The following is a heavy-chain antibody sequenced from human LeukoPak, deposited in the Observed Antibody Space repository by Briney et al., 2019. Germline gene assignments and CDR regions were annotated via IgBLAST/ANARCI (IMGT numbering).Heavy chain of an antibody. D-gene: IGHD6-13*01. CDR1: GYTFTGYY. J-gene: IGHJ4*02. CDR2: INPNSGGT. Sequence: GASVKVSCKASGYTFTGYYMHWVRQAPGQGLEWMGWINPNSGGTNYAQKFQGRVTMTRDTSISTAYMELSRLRSDDTAVYYCARESITAAGGVRTYYFDYWGQGTLVTVSS. V-gene: IGHV1-2*02. CDR3: ARESITAAGGVRTYYFDY.